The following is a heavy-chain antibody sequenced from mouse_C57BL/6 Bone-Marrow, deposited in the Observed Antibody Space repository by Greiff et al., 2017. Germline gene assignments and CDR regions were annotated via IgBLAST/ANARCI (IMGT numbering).Heavy chain of an antibody. V-gene: IGHV2-2*01. D-gene: IGHD1-1*01. Sequence: VQVVESGPGLVQPSQSLSITCTVSGFSLTSYGVHWVRQSPGKGLEWLGVIWSGGSTDYNAAFISRLSISKDNSKSQVFFKMNSLQADDTAIYYCARKDYGSSYEDWYFDVWGTGTTVTVSS. J-gene: IGHJ1*03. CDR2: IWSGGST. CDR3: ARKDYGSSYEDWYFDV. CDR1: GFSLTSYG.